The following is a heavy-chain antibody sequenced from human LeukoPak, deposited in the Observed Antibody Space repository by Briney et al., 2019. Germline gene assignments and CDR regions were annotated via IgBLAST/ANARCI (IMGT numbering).Heavy chain of an antibody. CDR3: ARGDYYDSSGFYTDAFDI. D-gene: IGHD3-22*01. CDR2: IKQDGSEK. J-gene: IGHJ3*02. V-gene: IGHV3-7*01. Sequence: PGGSLRLSCAASGFTFSRYWMSWVRQAPGKGLEWVGNIKQDGSEKFYVGSVKGRFTISRDNAKKSLYLQMNSLRADDTAVYFCARGDYYDSSGFYTDAFDIWGQGTMVTVSS. CDR1: GFTFSRYW.